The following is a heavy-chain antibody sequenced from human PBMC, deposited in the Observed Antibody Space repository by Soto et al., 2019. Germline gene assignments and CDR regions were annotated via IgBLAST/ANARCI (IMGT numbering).Heavy chain of an antibody. V-gene: IGHV4-39*01. CDR1: GGSVSSNSYS. J-gene: IGHJ5*02. CDR3: ARRLIAAAVTAWFDP. D-gene: IGHD6-13*01. CDR2: TYSTENT. Sequence: SETLSLTCTVSGGSVSSNSYSWGWIRQSPGKGLEWIGTTYSTENTYYHPSLLSRVTISVDTSMNEFSLRLSSVTAADTAVYYCARRLIAAAVTAWFDPWGQGTLVTVSS.